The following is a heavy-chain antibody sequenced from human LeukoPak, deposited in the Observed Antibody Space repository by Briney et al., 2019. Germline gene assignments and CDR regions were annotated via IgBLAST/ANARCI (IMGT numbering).Heavy chain of an antibody. Sequence: GESLKISCRGSGYNFTSYWIGWVRQMPGKGLEWMAIIYPGDSDTYYSPSFQGQVTISADKSISTAYLQWSSLKASDTAIYYCARTSMLGTLDFQLWGQGTLVTVSS. D-gene: IGHD3-16*01. V-gene: IGHV5-51*01. CDR2: IYPGDSDT. CDR1: GYNFTSYW. CDR3: ARTSMLGTLDFQL. J-gene: IGHJ1*01.